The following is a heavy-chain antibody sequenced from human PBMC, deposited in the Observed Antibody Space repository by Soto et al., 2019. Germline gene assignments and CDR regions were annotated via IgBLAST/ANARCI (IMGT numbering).Heavy chain of an antibody. CDR1: GGSFSDYY. CDR3: ARGGGCWGLGTCPEYFQY. V-gene: IGHV4-34*01. J-gene: IGHJ1*01. D-gene: IGHD2-15*01. CDR2: INHSGST. Sequence: QVQLQQWGAGLLKPSETLSLTCAFYGGSFSDYYWSWIRQPPGKGLEWIGEINHSGSTNYNPSLKSRVTISIDTAKNQFSLSLTSVTAADTAVYYCARGGGCWGLGTCPEYFQYWGQGTLVTVSS.